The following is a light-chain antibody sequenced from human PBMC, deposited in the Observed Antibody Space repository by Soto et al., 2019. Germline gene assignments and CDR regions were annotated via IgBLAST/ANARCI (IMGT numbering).Light chain of an antibody. CDR3: CSYTSSSTYV. V-gene: IGLV2-14*01. CDR2: DVS. J-gene: IGLJ1*01. Sequence: QPVLTQPASVSGFLGQSITTSCTGTSSDVGGYNYVSWYQQHPGKAPKLMIYDVSNRPSGVSYRFSGSKSGNTASLTISWLQAEDEADYYCCSYTSSSTYVFGTGTKVTVL. CDR1: SSDVGGYNY.